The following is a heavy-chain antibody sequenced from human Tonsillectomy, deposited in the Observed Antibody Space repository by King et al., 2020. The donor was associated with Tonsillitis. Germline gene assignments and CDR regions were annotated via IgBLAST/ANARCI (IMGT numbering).Heavy chain of an antibody. D-gene: IGHD3-3*01. CDR3: AKGFRSRYYYFDY. V-gene: IGHV3-30*02. Sequence: VQLVESGGGVVQPGGSLRLSCAASGFTFTSHGMHWVRQAPGKGLEGVAFLHYDGANKYYADSVKGRFTISRDNSKNTLYLRVNSLRAEDTAVYYCAKGFRSRYYYFDYWGQGTLVTVSS. CDR1: GFTFTSHG. CDR2: LHYDGANK. J-gene: IGHJ4*02.